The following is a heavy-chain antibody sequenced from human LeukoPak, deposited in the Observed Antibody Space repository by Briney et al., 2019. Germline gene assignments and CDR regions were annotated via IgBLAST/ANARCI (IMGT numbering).Heavy chain of an antibody. V-gene: IGHV3-11*04. CDR1: GFSFSNYF. CDR3: AREASGNYYVFDS. Sequence: GGSLRLSCEASGFSFSNYFISWIRQATGKGLEWVSYITNSGRSTNYADAVKGRFTISRDNTKKSVYLEMTDLRPEDTAVYYCAREASGNYYVFDSWGQGTLVTVSS. CDR2: ITNSGRST. D-gene: IGHD1-26*01. J-gene: IGHJ4*02.